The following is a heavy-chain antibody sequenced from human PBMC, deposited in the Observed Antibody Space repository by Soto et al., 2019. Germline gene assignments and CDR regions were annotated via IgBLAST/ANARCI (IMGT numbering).Heavy chain of an antibody. V-gene: IGHV1-18*01. D-gene: IGHD5-18*01. J-gene: IGHJ4*02. Sequence: ASVKVSCKASGYTFASYGISWVRQAPGQGLEWMGWINAYNGNTKYAQKLQGRVTMTTDTSTSTAYMELRSLRSDDTAVYYCARDQAMAQFDYWGQGTLVTVSS. CDR3: ARDQAMAQFDY. CDR1: GYTFASYG. CDR2: INAYNGNT.